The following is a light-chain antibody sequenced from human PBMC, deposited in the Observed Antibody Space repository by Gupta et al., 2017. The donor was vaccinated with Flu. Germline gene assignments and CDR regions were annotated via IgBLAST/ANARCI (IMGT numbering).Light chain of an antibody. CDR2: DNN. J-gene: IGLJ3*02. CDR3: GTWDSSLSAGV. CDR1: SPNIGNNY. V-gene: IGLV1-51*01. Sequence: QSVLSQPPSVSAAPGQKVTISCSGSSPNIGNNYVSWYQQLPGTAPKLLIYDNNKRPSGIPDRFSGSKSGTSATLGITGLQTGEEADYYCGTWDSSLSAGVFGGGTKLTVL.